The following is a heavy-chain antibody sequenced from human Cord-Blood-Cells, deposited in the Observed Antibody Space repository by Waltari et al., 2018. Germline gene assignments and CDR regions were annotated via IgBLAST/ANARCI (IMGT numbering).Heavy chain of an antibody. V-gene: IGHV4-39*07. J-gene: IGHJ4*02. CDR3: ARGPPYDSSGYYYFDY. D-gene: IGHD3-22*01. Sequence: QLQLQESGPGLVKPSETLSLTCTVSGGSISSSSYYWDWIRQPPGKGLEWIGSTYYSGGTYYNPSLTSRVTISVDTSKNQFSLKLSSVTAADTAVYYCARGPPYDSSGYYYFDYWGQGTLVTVSS. CDR2: TYYSGGT. CDR1: GGSISSSSYY.